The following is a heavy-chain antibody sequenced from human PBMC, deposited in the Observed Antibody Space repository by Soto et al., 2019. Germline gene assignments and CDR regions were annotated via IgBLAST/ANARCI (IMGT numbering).Heavy chain of an antibody. D-gene: IGHD1-7*01. V-gene: IGHV4-4*02. CDR2: IYHSGST. J-gene: IGHJ3*02. CDR3: ARDSTRTGTTAFDI. CDR1: GVSISSSNW. Sequence: QVQLQESGPGLVKPSGTLSLTCAVSGVSISSSNWWSWVRQAPGKGLEWIGEIYHSGSTNYNPSLKSGVTITVDKSKNQFHLKLRSVTAADTAVYYCARDSTRTGTTAFDIWGQGTMVTVSS.